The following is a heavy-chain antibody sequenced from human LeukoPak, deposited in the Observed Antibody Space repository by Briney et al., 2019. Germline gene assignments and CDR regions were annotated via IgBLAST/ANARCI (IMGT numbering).Heavy chain of an antibody. CDR2: IRISSITI. Sequence: GGSLRLSCAASGFTFSSYGMHWVRQAPGKGLEWVAHIRISSITISYADSVKGRFTISRDNAKNSLYLQMNSLRDEDTAVYYCARDSAFAFDIWGQGTMVTVSS. J-gene: IGHJ3*02. CDR3: ARDSAFAFDI. D-gene: IGHD1-26*01. V-gene: IGHV3-48*02. CDR1: GFTFSSYG.